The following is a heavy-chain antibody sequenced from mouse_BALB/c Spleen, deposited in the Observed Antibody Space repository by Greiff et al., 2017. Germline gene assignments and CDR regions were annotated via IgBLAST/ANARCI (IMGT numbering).Heavy chain of an antibody. CDR3: ARSGGTIFDY. J-gene: IGHJ2*01. CDR2: INPYNDGT. CDR1: GYTFTSYV. V-gene: IGHV1-14*01. Sequence: EVKLMESGPELVKPGASVKMSCKASGYTFTSYVMHWVKQKPGQGLEWIGYINPYNDGTKYNEKFKGKATLTSDKSSSTAYMELSSLTSEDSAVYYCARSGGTIFDYWGQGTTLTVSS. D-gene: IGHD2-14*01.